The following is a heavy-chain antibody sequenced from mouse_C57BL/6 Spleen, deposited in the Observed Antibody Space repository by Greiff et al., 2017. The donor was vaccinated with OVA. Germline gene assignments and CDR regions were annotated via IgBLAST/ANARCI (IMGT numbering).Heavy chain of an antibody. D-gene: IGHD1-1*01. CDR1: GFTFSSYA. Sequence: EVQLVESGGGLVKPGGSLKLSCAASGFTFSSYAMSWVRQTPEKRLEWVATISDGGSYTYYTDNVKGRFTISRDNAKNNLYLQMSHLKSEDTAMYYCARDNYGSSRFDYWGQGTTLTVSS. CDR2: ISDGGSYT. V-gene: IGHV5-4*01. CDR3: ARDNYGSSRFDY. J-gene: IGHJ2*01.